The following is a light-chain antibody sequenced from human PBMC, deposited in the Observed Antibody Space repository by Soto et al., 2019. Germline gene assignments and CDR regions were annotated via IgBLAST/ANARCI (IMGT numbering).Light chain of an antibody. CDR1: SSNIGAGYD. CDR2: GNS. Sequence: QSVLTQPPSVSGAPGQRVTISCTGSSSNIGAGYDVHWYQQLPGTAPKLLIYGNSNRPSGVPDRFSGSKSGTSASLAITGLQAEDEADYYCQSYDSSLSDHYVFGTGTQLTVL. J-gene: IGLJ1*01. V-gene: IGLV1-40*01. CDR3: QSYDSSLSDHYV.